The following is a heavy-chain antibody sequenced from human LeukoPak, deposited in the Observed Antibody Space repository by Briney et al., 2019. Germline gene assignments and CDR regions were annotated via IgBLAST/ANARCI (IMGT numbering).Heavy chain of an antibody. D-gene: IGHD1-1*01. CDR3: ARSRGWNDVGYYGMDV. Sequence: PGGSLRLSCAASGFTFSSYSTNWVRQAPGKGLEWVSSISSSSSYIYYADSVKGRFTISRDNAKNSLYLQMNSLRDEDTAVYYYARSRGWNDVGYYGMDVWGQGTTVAVSS. CDR2: ISSSSSYI. J-gene: IGHJ6*02. CDR1: GFTFSSYS. V-gene: IGHV3-21*01.